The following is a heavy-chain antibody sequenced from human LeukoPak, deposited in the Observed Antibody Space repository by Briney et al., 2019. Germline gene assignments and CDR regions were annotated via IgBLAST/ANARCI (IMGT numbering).Heavy chain of an antibody. V-gene: IGHV3-33*08. CDR1: GFTFSSYG. CDR3: ARDRSYDSSGYLGY. Sequence: PGRSLRLSCAASGFTFSSYGMHWVRQAPAKGLEWVADIWYDGSNKYYGDSVKARSTISRDNSKNTLYLQVNSLRAEDTAVYYCARDRSYDSSGYLGYWGQGTLVTVSS. J-gene: IGHJ4*02. D-gene: IGHD3-22*01. CDR2: IWYDGSNK.